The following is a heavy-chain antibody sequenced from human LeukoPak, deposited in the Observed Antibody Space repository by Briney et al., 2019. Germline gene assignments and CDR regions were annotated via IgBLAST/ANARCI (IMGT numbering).Heavy chain of an antibody. CDR3: ARPLYDSSGYPFDY. J-gene: IGHJ4*02. CDR2: INDDGSTT. Sequence: PGGSRRLSCAASGLTFSSHWMHWARQAPGKGLVWVSRINDDGSTTTYADSVKGRFTISRDNAKNTLYLQMNSLRAEDTAVYYCARPLYDSSGYPFDYWGQGTLVTVSS. CDR1: GLTFSSHW. D-gene: IGHD3-22*01. V-gene: IGHV3-74*01.